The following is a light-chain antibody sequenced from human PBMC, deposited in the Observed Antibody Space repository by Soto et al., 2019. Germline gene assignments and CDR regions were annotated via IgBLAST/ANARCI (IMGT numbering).Light chain of an antibody. CDR2: DAS. Sequence: EIVLTQSPGTLSLSPGERATLSCRASQSIGTYLAWYQQKPGQAPRILIYDASSRATGIPDRFSGSGSGTDFTLTISRLEPEDFAVYYCQQYGSSLPFGGGTRWIS. CDR1: QSIGTY. J-gene: IGKJ4*01. V-gene: IGKV3-20*01. CDR3: QQYGSSLP.